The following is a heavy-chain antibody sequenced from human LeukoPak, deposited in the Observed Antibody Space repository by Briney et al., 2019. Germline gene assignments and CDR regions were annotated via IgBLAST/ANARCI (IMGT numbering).Heavy chain of an antibody. Sequence: GGSLRLSCAASGFNFSSYSMSWVRQAPGKGLEWVAFIRYDGSNTYYAESVKGRFTISRDNSKNSLYLQMNSLRAEDTAVYYCAKQYCSGGNCYSGDYFDYWGQGSLITVSS. J-gene: IGHJ4*02. CDR1: GFNFSSYS. V-gene: IGHV3-30*02. CDR3: AKQYCSGGNCYSGDYFDY. CDR2: IRYDGSNT. D-gene: IGHD2-15*01.